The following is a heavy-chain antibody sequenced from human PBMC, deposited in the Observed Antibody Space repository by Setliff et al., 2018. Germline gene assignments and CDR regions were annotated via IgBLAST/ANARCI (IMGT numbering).Heavy chain of an antibody. CDR3: ARSAGYSSSWYNYYYGMDV. CDR2: IYHSGST. J-gene: IGHJ6*02. CDR1: GQSFSDYY. Sequence: PSETLSLTCAIYGQSFSDYYWSWVRQPPGKGLEWIGEIYHSGSTNYNPSLKSRVTISVDTSKNQFSLKLSSVTAADTAVYYCARSAGYSSSWYNYYYGMDVWGQGTTVTVSS. D-gene: IGHD6-13*01. V-gene: IGHV4-34*01.